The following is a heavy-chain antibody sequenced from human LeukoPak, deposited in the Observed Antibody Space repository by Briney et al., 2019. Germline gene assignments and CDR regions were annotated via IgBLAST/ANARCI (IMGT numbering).Heavy chain of an antibody. J-gene: IGHJ4*02. CDR2: IYYSGST. CDR1: GGSISSYY. CDR3: ARVFVDTAPDY. D-gene: IGHD5-18*01. V-gene: IGHV4-59*01. Sequence: SETLSLTCTVSGGSISSYYWSWTRQPPGKGLEWIGYIYYSGSTNYNPSLKSRVTISVDTSKNQFSLKLSSVTAADTAVYYCARVFVDTAPDYWGQGTLVTVSS.